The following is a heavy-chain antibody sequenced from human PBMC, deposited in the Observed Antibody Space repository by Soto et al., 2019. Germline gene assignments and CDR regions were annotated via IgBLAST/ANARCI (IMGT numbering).Heavy chain of an antibody. D-gene: IGHD1-20*01. CDR2: IYYSGST. Sequence: SETLSLTCTVSGGSISSYYWSWIRQPPGKGLEWIGYIYYSGSTNYNPSLKSRVTISVDTSKNQFSLKLSSVTAADTAMYYCVRTARNYNYNDMDVWGQGTTVTVSS. V-gene: IGHV4-59*01. CDR3: VRTARNYNYNDMDV. J-gene: IGHJ6*02. CDR1: GGSISSYY.